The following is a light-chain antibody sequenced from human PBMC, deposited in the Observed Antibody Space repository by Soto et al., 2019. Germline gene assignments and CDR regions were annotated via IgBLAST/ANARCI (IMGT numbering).Light chain of an antibody. Sequence: QSVLTQPPSVSGAPGQRVTISCTGSSSNIGAGYDVHWYQQLPGAAPRLLIYGYNDRPSGVPDRFSGSKFRSSASLTITGLHTDDEAYYYCQSYDSSLSGSVFGGGTQLTVL. CDR3: QSYDSSLSGSV. CDR2: GYN. J-gene: IGLJ3*02. CDR1: SSNIGAGYD. V-gene: IGLV1-40*01.